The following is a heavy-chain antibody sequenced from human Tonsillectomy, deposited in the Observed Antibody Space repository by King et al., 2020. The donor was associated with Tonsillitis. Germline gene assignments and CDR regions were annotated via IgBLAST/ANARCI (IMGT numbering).Heavy chain of an antibody. CDR1: GGTFSSYA. V-gene: IGHV1-69*01. CDR3: ARLTASQVLWNY. Sequence: VQLVQSGAEVKKPGSSVKVSCKASGGTFSSYAISWVRQAPGQGLEWMGGSIPILGTGNYAQKFQGRVTITADESTRTAYMELSSLRSEDTAVYYCARLTASQVLWNYWGQGTLVTVSS. J-gene: IGHJ4*02. CDR2: SIPILGTG. D-gene: IGHD6-25*01.